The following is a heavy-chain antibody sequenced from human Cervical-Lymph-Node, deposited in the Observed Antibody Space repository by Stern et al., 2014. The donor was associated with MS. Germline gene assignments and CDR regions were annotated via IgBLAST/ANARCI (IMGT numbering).Heavy chain of an antibody. D-gene: IGHD4-23*01. J-gene: IGHJ4*02. CDR2: IWYDGSNK. Sequence: VQLVESGGGVVQPGMSVRLSCAASGFTFSNSGMHWVRQAPGKGLEWVAVIWYDGSNKYYADSVKGRFTISRDNSKNTLYLQMNSLRAEDTAVYYCARHYGGNSYYFDYWGQGILVTVSS. CDR1: GFTFSNSG. V-gene: IGHV3-33*01. CDR3: ARHYGGNSYYFDY.